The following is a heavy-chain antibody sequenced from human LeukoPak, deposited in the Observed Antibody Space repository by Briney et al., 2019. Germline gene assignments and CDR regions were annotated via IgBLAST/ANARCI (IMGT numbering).Heavy chain of an antibody. J-gene: IGHJ4*02. CDR2: IYYSGST. V-gene: IGHV4-39*01. D-gene: IGHD6-13*01. CDR1: GGSISSYY. Sequence: SETLSLTCTVSGGSISSYYWGWIRQPPGKGLEWIGSIYYSGSTYYNPSLKSRVTISVDTSKNQFSLKLSSVTAADTAVYYCASGMSSSWSYFDYWGQGTLVTVSS. CDR3: ASGMSSSWSYFDY.